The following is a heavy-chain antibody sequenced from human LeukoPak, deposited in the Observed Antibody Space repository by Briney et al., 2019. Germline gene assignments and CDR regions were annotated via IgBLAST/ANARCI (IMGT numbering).Heavy chain of an antibody. CDR3: ARTAIAAAGTALGY. Sequence: SGGSLRLSCAASGFTFSDYYMSWIRQAPGKGLEWVSSISSSSSYIYYADSVKGRFTISRDNAKNSLYLQMNSLRAEDTAVYYCARTAIAAAGTALGYWGQGTLVTVSS. CDR2: ISSSSSYI. J-gene: IGHJ4*02. CDR1: GFTFSDYY. D-gene: IGHD6-13*01. V-gene: IGHV3-11*06.